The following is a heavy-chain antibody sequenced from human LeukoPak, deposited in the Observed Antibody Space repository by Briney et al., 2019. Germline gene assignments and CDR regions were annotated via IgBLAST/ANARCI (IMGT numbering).Heavy chain of an antibody. CDR2: IYYSGST. Sequence: KPSETLSLTCTVSGGSISSYYWSWILQPPGKRLEWIGHIYYSGSTNYNPSLKSRVTISVDTSKNQFSLKLSSVTAADTAVYYCASRSSIWSGYQDTLYYFDSWGQGTLVTVSS. D-gene: IGHD3-3*01. CDR1: GGSISSYY. CDR3: ASRSSIWSGYQDTLYYFDS. V-gene: IGHV4-59*01. J-gene: IGHJ4*02.